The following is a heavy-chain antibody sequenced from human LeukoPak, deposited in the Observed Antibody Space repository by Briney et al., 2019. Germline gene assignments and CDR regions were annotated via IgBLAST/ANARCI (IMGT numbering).Heavy chain of an antibody. D-gene: IGHD6-19*01. CDR1: GVSITSAHYF. J-gene: IGHJ3*01. V-gene: IGHV4-30-4*08. CDR3: AREVDVAVDSDGFDV. Sequence: SQTLSLTCSVSGVSITSAHYFWSWIRQPPGENLQSTRNIRDSGRAWYNPYLKSRVTISVDTSKNQLSLTLTTVTAADTAVYYCAREVDVAVDSDGFDVWGQGTMVTVSS. CDR2: IRDSGRA.